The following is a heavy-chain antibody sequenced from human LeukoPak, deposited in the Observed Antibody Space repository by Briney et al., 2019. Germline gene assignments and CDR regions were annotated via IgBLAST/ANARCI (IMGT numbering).Heavy chain of an antibody. J-gene: IGHJ4*02. V-gene: IGHV4-4*07. CDR1: GGSISSYY. D-gene: IGHD3-22*01. CDR2: IYTSGST. Sequence: PSETLSLTCTVSGGSISSYYWSWIRQPAGKGLEWIGRIYTSGSTNYNPSLRSRVTISVDTSKNRISLKLGSVTAADTAVYYCARTDYYDSSGHFFDYWGQGTLVTVSS. CDR3: ARTDYYDSSGHFFDY.